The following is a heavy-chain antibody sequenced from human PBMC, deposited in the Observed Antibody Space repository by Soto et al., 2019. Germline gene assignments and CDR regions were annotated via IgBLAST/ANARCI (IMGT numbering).Heavy chain of an antibody. Sequence: LRLSCAASGFTFSSYWMSWARQAPGKGLECVANIKQDGSEKYYVDSVKGRFTISRDNAKNSLYLQMNSLRAEDTAVYYCARVACSGGSCYSVLEYWGKGTLVTVSS. CDR1: GFTFSSYW. J-gene: IGHJ4*02. CDR3: ARVACSGGSCYSVLEY. V-gene: IGHV3-7*01. D-gene: IGHD2-15*01. CDR2: IKQDGSEK.